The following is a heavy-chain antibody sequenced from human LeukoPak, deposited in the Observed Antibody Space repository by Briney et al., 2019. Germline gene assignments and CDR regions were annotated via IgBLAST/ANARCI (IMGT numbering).Heavy chain of an antibody. D-gene: IGHD2-15*01. CDR1: GYTFTGYY. CDR3: ARGYCSGGSCYYDGAFDI. V-gene: IGHV1-2*04. Sequence: GASVKVSCKASGYTFTGYYMHWVRRAPGQGLEWMGWINPNSGGTNYAQKFQGWVTMTRDTSISTAYMELSRLRSDDTAVYYCARGYCSGGSCYYDGAFDIWGQGTMVTVSS. CDR2: INPNSGGT. J-gene: IGHJ3*02.